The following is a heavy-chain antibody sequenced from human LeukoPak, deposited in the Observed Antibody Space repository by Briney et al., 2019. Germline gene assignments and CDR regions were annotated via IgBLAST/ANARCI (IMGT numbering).Heavy chain of an antibody. D-gene: IGHD2-15*01. J-gene: IGHJ4*02. CDR3: ARDLGMYCSGGTCYYEGDFDY. V-gene: IGHV1-2*02. Sequence: ASVTVSCKASGYSFTDHYIHWVRQAPGQGLEWVGWINPNNGGTKYAQKFQVRVTMTRDTSISTAYMELSRLAPDDTAVYYCARDLGMYCSGGTCYYEGDFDYWGQGTLVTVSS. CDR1: GYSFTDHY. CDR2: INPNNGGT.